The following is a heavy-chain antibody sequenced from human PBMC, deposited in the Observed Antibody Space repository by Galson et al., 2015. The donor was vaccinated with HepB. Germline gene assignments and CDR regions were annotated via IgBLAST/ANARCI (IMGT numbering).Heavy chain of an antibody. CDR2: ISAYNGNT. J-gene: IGHJ4*02. V-gene: IGHV1-18*04. CDR3: AREGSGWYVGYYFDY. CDR1: GYTFTSYG. D-gene: IGHD6-19*01. Sequence: SVKVSCKASGYTFTSYGISWVRQAPGQGLEWMGWISAYNGNTNYAQKLQGRVTMTTDTSTSTAYMELRSLRSDDTAVYYCAREGSGWYVGYYFDYWGQGTLVTVSS.